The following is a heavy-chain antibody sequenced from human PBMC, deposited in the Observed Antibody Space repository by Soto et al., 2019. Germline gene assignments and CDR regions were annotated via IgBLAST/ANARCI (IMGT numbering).Heavy chain of an antibody. J-gene: IGHJ6*03. CDR1: GGSISSGGYY. CDR2: IYYSGST. V-gene: IGHV4-31*03. Sequence: SETLSLTCTVSGGSISSGGYYWSWIRQHPGKGLEWIGYIYYSGSTYYNPSLKSRVTISVDTSKNQFSLKLSSVTAADTAVYYCARGFGEDARYYMDVWGKGTTVTVS. CDR3: ARGFGEDARYYMDV. D-gene: IGHD3-10*01.